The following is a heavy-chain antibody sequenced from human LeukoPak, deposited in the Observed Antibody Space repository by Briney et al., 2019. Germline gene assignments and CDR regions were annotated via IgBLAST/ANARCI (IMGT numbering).Heavy chain of an antibody. D-gene: IGHD3-10*01. CDR2: IKSRADGETT. V-gene: IGHV3-15*01. J-gene: IGHJ4*02. Sequence: PGGSLRLSCVASGFTFSNAWMSWVRQAPGKGLEWVGRIKSRADGETTDFAVPVKGRFTISRDDSKTTLYLQMHSLRTEDTAVYYCTTDLGITMIRGVIVSWGQGTLVTVSS. CDR3: TTDLGITMIRGVIVS. CDR1: GFTFSNAW.